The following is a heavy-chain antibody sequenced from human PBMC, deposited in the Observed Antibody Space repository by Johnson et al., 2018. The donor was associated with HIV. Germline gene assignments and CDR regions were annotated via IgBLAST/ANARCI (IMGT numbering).Heavy chain of an antibody. CDR1: GFTVSSNY. D-gene: IGHD4-17*01. CDR3: ARVIRLGAVRLRHAFDI. CDR2: IYSGGST. J-gene: IGHJ3*02. V-gene: IGHV3-53*01. Sequence: VQLVESGGGVVQPGGSLRLSCAASGFTVSSNYMSWVRQAPGKGLEWVSVIYSGGSTYYADSVKGRFTISRDNSKNTLYLQMNSLRAEDTAVYYCARVIRLGAVRLRHAFDIWGQGTMVTVSS.